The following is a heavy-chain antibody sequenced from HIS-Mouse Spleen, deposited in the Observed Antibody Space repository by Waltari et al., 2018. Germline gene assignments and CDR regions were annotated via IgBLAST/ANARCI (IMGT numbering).Heavy chain of an antibody. CDR2: IYYSGST. CDR3: AREIPYSSSWYDWYFDL. D-gene: IGHD6-13*01. Sequence: QLQLQESGPGLVKPSETLSLTCPVSGGSISSSSYYWGWIRQPQGKGLEWLGSIYYSGSTYYNPSLKSRVTISVDTSKNQFSLKLSSVTAADTAVYYCAREIPYSSSWYDWYFDLWGRGTLVTVSS. V-gene: IGHV4-39*07. CDR1: GGSISSSSYY. J-gene: IGHJ2*01.